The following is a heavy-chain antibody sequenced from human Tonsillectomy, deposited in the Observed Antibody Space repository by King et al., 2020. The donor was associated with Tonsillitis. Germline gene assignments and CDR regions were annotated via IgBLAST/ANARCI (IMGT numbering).Heavy chain of an antibody. D-gene: IGHD3-3*01. CDR1: GGSFSNYY. J-gene: IGHJ3*02. Sequence: QLQQWGAGLLKPSETLSLTCTVYGGSFSNYYCSWIRQPPGQSLEWIGEISRFGLPNYNPSLKNRVTRSVDTSKNQFSLKLRSATAADTAVFFCARGRSPPIPSSRWSDYDDSYRGAFDIWGQGTMVTVSS. V-gene: IGHV4-34*01. CDR2: ISRFGLP. CDR3: ARGRSPPIPSSRWSDYDDSYRGAFDI.